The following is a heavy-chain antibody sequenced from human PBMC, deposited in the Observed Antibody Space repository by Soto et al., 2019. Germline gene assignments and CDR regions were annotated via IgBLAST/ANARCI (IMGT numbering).Heavy chain of an antibody. Sequence: GSLRLSCVASGFNLSHPWMTWVRQAAGKGLEWVGRIKSKTDGGTADYAAPVKGRATISRDDSKNTVYLQMNSLKTEDTAVYYCTTGIYYDILTGYHNVAYWGHGALVTVSS. D-gene: IGHD3-9*01. CDR2: IKSKTDGGTA. CDR3: TTGIYYDILTGYHNVAY. CDR1: GFNLSHPW. V-gene: IGHV3-15*01. J-gene: IGHJ4*01.